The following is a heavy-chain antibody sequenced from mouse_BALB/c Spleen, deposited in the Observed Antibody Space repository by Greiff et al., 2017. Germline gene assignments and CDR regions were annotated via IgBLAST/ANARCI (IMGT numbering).Heavy chain of an antibody. V-gene: IGHV1S22*01. J-gene: IGHJ4*01. D-gene: IGHD2-2*01. CDR2: IYPGSGST. CDR1: GYTFTSYW. CDR3: TRGRYGYDVYYAMDF. Sequence: LQQPGSELVRPGASVKLSCKASGYTFTSYWMHWVKQRHGQGLEWIGNIYPGSGSTNYDEKFKSKGTLTVDTSSSTAYMHLSSLTSEDSAVYYCTRGRYGYDVYYAMDFWGQGTSVTVSS.